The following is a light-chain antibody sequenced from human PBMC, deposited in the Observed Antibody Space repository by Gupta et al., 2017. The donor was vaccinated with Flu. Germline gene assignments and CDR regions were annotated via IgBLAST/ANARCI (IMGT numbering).Light chain of an antibody. CDR1: QSISSY. CDR3: QKGYRTPLT. J-gene: IGKJ2*01. Sequence: DIQMPQSPSSLSASVGVRVTITCRSSQSISSYLNWYQQHPGQAPKLLIDAASSLQSGVPTRGSGSGAGKVFMLTISSLQAEDVATYYCQKGYRTPLTFGQGTKVEIK. V-gene: IGKV1-39*01. CDR2: AAS.